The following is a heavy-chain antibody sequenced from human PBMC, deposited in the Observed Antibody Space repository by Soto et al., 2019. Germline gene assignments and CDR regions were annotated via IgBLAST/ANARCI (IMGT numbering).Heavy chain of an antibody. CDR3: ARIAASGRGWDV. D-gene: IGHD6-13*01. CDR1: GFTFSSYW. CDR2: IKQDGSEE. J-gene: IGHJ6*02. V-gene: IGHV3-7*01. Sequence: EVQLVESGGGLVQPGGSLRLSCVDSGFTFSSYWMSWVRQAPVKGLEWVGNIKQDGSEENYVDSVKGRFTISRDNAKNSMYLQMNGLRAEDTAVYCCARIAASGRGWDVWGQGTTVVVSS.